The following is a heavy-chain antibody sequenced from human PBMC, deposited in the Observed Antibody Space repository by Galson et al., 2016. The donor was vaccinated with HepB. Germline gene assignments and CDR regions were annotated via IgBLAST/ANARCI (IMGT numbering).Heavy chain of an antibody. J-gene: IGHJ4*02. CDR1: GFTFSTYA. Sequence: SLRLSCAPSGFTFSTYAMHWVRQAPGKGLEWLALISFDGTNAYYPDSMKGRFTISRDNSMNTLNLQMSSLRAEDTAVYYCARGPRYYDTNGYFDYWGQGILVTVSS. CDR2: ISFDGTNA. D-gene: IGHD3-22*01. CDR3: ARGPRYYDTNGYFDY. V-gene: IGHV3-30-3*01.